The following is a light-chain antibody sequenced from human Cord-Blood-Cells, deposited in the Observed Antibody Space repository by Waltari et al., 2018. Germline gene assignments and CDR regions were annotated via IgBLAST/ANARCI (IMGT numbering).Light chain of an antibody. V-gene: IGLV2-11*01. CDR2: DVR. J-gene: IGLJ3*02. CDR3: CSYAGSYTLGV. Sequence: QSALTQPRSVSGSPGQSVTISCTGTSSDVGGYNYVSWYQQHPGKAPKPMIYDVRKRPSGVPDRFSGSKSGNTASLTISGLQAEDEADYYCCSYAGSYTLGVFGGGTKLTVL. CDR1: SSDVGGYNY.